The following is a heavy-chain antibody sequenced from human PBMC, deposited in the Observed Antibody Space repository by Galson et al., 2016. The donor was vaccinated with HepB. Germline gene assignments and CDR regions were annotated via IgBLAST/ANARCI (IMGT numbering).Heavy chain of an antibody. V-gene: IGHV6-1*01. Sequence: CAISGDSVSSDRASWNWIRRTPSRGLEWLGKTEYRAKWIREYAPSVKGRITINPDTANNQFSLQLTSVTPEDTAVYYCARDAYVAATGGDGFDYWGQGILATVSS. CDR3: ARDAYVAATGGDGFDY. CDR1: GDSVSSDRAS. D-gene: IGHD6-19*01. J-gene: IGHJ4*02. CDR2: TEYRAKWIR.